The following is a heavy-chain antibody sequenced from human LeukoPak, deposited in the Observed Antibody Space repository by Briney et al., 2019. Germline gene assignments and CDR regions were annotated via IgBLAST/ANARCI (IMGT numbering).Heavy chain of an antibody. V-gene: IGHV4-30-2*01. J-gene: IGHJ4*02. Sequence: SETLSLTCAVSGGSISCGGYSWSWIRQPPGKGLEWIGYIYHSGSTYYNPSLKSRVTISVDRSKNQFSLKLSSVTAADTAVYYCARVTSESGYVDYWGQGTLVTVSS. CDR3: ARVTSESGYVDY. CDR2: IYHSGST. CDR1: GGSISCGGYS. D-gene: IGHD3-16*01.